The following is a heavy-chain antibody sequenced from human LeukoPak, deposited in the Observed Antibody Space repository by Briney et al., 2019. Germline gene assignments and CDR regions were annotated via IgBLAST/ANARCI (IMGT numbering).Heavy chain of an antibody. Sequence: PGGSLRLSCAASGFTFSTYSMNWVRQAPGKGLEWVSYISSSTSTIYYADSVKGRFTISRDNAKNSLYLQMNSLRAEDTAVYYCAREGSSSWFPFDYWGQGTLVTVSS. J-gene: IGHJ4*02. CDR2: ISSSTSTI. D-gene: IGHD6-13*01. V-gene: IGHV3-48*04. CDR1: GFTFSTYS. CDR3: AREGSSSWFPFDY.